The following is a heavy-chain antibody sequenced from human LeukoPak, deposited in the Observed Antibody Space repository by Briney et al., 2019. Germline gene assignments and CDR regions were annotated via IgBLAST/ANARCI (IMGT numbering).Heavy chain of an antibody. J-gene: IGHJ4*02. CDR2: IYYSGST. Sequence: SETLSLTCTVSGGSISSGGYYWSWIRQHPGKGLEWIGYIYYSGSTYYNPSLKSRVTISVDTSKNQFSLKLSSVTAADTAVYYCARAPVGIFRSGYYFDYWGQGTLVTVSS. CDR1: GGSISSGGYY. D-gene: IGHD1-26*01. V-gene: IGHV4-31*03. CDR3: ARAPVGIFRSGYYFDY.